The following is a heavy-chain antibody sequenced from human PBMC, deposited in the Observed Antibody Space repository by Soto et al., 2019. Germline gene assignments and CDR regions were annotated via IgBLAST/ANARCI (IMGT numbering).Heavy chain of an antibody. CDR3: ARHHESGWYGY. Sequence: QLQLQESGPGLVKPSETLSLTCTVSGGSIDKSTYYWCWIRQPPGKALEWIGCIYYSGSTYYYPSFKSRVTISVDTSRNQFSLKLSSVTAADTAVYYCARHHESGWYGYWGQGTLVTVSS. CDR1: GGSIDKSTYY. J-gene: IGHJ4*02. D-gene: IGHD6-19*01. V-gene: IGHV4-39*01. CDR2: IYYSGST.